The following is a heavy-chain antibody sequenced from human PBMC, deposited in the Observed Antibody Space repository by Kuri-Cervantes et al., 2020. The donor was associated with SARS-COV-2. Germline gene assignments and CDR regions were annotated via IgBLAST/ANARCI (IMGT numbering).Heavy chain of an antibody. CDR1: GGSISSYY. V-gene: IGHV4-59*01. J-gene: IGHJ6*03. D-gene: IGHD6-19*01. CDR2: IYYSGST. CDR3: ARSGWYSMGVTHFYMDA. Sequence: ESLKISCTVSGGSISSYYWSWIRQPPGKGLEWIGYIYYSGSTNYNPSLKSRVTIPVDTSKNQFSLKLSSVTAADTALYFCARSGWYSMGVTHFYMDAWGKGTMVTVSS.